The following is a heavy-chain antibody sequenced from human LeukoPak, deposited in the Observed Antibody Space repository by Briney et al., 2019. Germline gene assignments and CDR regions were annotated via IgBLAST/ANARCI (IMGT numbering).Heavy chain of an antibody. CDR3: AKISSLNGDYPPDY. CDR2: ISWNSGSI. D-gene: IGHD4-17*01. V-gene: IGHV3-9*01. Sequence: TGGSLRLSCAASGFTFDDYAMHWVRQAPGKGLEWVSGISWNSGSIGYADSVKGRFTISRDNSKNTLYLQMNSLRAEDTAVYYCAKISSLNGDYPPDYWGQGTLVTVSS. J-gene: IGHJ4*02. CDR1: GFTFDDYA.